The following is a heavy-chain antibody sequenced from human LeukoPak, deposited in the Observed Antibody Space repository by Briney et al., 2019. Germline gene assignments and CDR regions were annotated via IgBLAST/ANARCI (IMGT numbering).Heavy chain of an antibody. CDR1: GFTFSSYG. V-gene: IGHV3-33*06. Sequence: GGSLRLSCAASGFTFSSYGMHWVRQAPGKGLEWVAVIWYDGSNKYYADSVKGRFTISRDNSENTLYLQMNSLKDEDTAVYYCAKRSTGVWGQGTLVTVSS. CDR3: AKRSTGV. D-gene: IGHD7-27*01. CDR2: IWYDGSNK. J-gene: IGHJ4*02.